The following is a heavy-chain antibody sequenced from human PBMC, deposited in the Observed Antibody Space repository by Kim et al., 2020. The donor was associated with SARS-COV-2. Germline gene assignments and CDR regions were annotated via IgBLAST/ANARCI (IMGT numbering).Heavy chain of an antibody. J-gene: IGHJ4*02. D-gene: IGHD3-9*01. CDR3: TRVPAGRPDWYYFDY. CDR1: GFTFGDYA. V-gene: IGHV3-49*03. Sequence: GGSLRLSCTASGFTFGDYAMSWFRQAPGKGLEWVGFIRSKAYGWTTEYAASVKGRFTISRDDSKSIAYLQMNSLKTEDTAVYYCTRVPAGRPDWYYFDYWGQGTLVTVSS. CDR2: IRSKAYGWTT.